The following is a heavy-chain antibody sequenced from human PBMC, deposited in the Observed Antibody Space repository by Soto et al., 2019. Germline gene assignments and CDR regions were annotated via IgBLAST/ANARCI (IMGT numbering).Heavy chain of an antibody. CDR3: AKDRVGGTFYTPLAF. Sequence: VGSLRLSCQASGFNFDNYGMHWVRQAPGKGLEWVAVITYDGSFQYYADSVKGRFTISRDNSKNTLSLHLNTLKPEDTAVYHCAKDRVGGTFYTPLAFWGQGTLVTVSS. D-gene: IGHD1-7*01. CDR2: ITYDGSFQ. CDR1: GFNFDNYG. V-gene: IGHV3-30*18. J-gene: IGHJ4*02.